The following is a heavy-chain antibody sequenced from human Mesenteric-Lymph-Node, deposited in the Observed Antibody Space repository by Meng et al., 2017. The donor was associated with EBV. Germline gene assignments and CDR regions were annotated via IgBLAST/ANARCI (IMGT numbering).Heavy chain of an antibody. CDR3: AKDGSGNYYLGYVDY. CDR1: GFTFSSYA. J-gene: IGHJ4*02. Sequence: EVQLLESGGGLIEPGGSLRLSCAASGFTFSSYAMSWVRQAPGKGLEWVSTISRGGDSTYYADSVKGRFTISRDNSKDTLYLQMNTLRAEDTAVYYCAKDGSGNYYLGYVDYWGQGALVTVSS. D-gene: IGHD3-10*01. V-gene: IGHV3-23*01. CDR2: ISRGGDST.